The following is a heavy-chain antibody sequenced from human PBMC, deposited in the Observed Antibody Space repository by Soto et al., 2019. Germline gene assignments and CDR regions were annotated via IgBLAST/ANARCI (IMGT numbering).Heavy chain of an antibody. V-gene: IGHV1-69*01. J-gene: IGHJ4*02. CDR2: IIPIFGTA. CDR1: GGTFSSYA. Sequence: QVQLVQSGAEVKKPGSSVKVSCKASGGTFSSYAISWVRQAPGQGLEWMGGIIPIFGTANYAQKFQGRVTITADESTSTAYMELSSLRSEDTDVYYCARDRDSGSYYTYFDYWGQGTLVTVSS. D-gene: IGHD1-26*01. CDR3: ARDRDSGSYYTYFDY.